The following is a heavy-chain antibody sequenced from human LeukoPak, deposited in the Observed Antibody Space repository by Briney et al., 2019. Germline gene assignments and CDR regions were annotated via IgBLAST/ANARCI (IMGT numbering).Heavy chain of an antibody. Sequence: GGSLRLSCAASGFTFRSYAMTWVRQGPGRGLEWVSTISNSGDHTYYADSVKGRFTISRDNSKNTLYLQMNSLRAEDTAVYYCAKDQLYYYDSSGYYSNYYGMDVWGQGTTVTVSS. CDR2: ISNSGDHT. D-gene: IGHD3-22*01. V-gene: IGHV3-23*01. J-gene: IGHJ6*02. CDR1: GFTFRSYA. CDR3: AKDQLYYYDSSGYYSNYYGMDV.